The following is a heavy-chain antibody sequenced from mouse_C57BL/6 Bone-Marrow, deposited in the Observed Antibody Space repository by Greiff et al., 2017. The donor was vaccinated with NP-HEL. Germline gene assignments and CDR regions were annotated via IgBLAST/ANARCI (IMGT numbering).Heavy chain of an antibody. J-gene: IGHJ3*01. CDR1: GYPLKKKK. CDR2: ILPGSGST. V-gene: IGHV1-9*01. CDR3: AMEAPVERAWFAY. Sequence: QVQLQQSGAELMKPGASVKLSCQATGYPLKKKKIAWGEQRPGHGLEWIGEILPGSGSTNYNEKFKGKATFTADTSSNTAYMQLSSLTTEDSAIYYCAMEAPVERAWFAYWGQGTLVTVSA. D-gene: IGHD1-1*01.